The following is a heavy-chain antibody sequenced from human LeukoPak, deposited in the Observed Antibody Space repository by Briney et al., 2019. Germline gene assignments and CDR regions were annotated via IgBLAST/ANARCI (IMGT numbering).Heavy chain of an antibody. CDR2: IYTSGST. CDR3: ARGQGRFLEWINWFDP. D-gene: IGHD3-3*01. J-gene: IGHJ5*02. V-gene: IGHV4-61*02. Sequence: TSQTLSLTCTVPGGSISSGSYYWSWIRQPAGKGLEWIGRIYTSGSTNYNPSLKSRVTISVDTSKNQFSLKLSSVTAADTAVYYCARGQGRFLEWINWFDPWGQGTLVTVSS. CDR1: GGSISSGSYY.